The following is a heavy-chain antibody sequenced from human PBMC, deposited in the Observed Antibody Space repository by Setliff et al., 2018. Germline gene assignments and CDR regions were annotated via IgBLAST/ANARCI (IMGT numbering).Heavy chain of an antibody. D-gene: IGHD1-7*01. V-gene: IGHV3-23*01. J-gene: IGHJ4*02. CDR1: GFTFSSYA. CDR2: ISATGSNT. Sequence: GGSLRLSCAASGFTFSSYAMSWVRQAPGRGLEWVSGISATGSNTYYADSVKGRFSLSRDNSKNTLLLQMSSLRADDTAVYYCARGFQGKNVGTFDSWGQGTLVTVSS. CDR3: ARGFQGKNVGTFDS.